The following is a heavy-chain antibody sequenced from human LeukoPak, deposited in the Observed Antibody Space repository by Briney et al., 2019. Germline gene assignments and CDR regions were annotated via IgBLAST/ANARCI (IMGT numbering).Heavy chain of an antibody. D-gene: IGHD5-18*01. Sequence: SETLSLSCAVSGGSFSGYYWSWVRQPPGKGLEWIGEINHSGSTNYNPSLTSRVTISVDTSKNQFALKPSSVPAADTAVYYCARDRGYSYGNWFDPWGQGTMVTVCS. CDR2: INHSGST. J-gene: IGHJ5*02. CDR3: ARDRGYSYGNWFDP. V-gene: IGHV4-34*01. CDR1: GGSFSGYY.